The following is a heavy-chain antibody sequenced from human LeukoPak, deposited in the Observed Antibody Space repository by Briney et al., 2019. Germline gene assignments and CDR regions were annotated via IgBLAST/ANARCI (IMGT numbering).Heavy chain of an antibody. CDR1: GYTFTSYY. D-gene: IGHD3-22*01. J-gene: IGHJ6*02. CDR2: INPSGGST. V-gene: IGHV1-46*01. Sequence: ASVKVSCKASGYTFTSYYMHWVRQAPGQGLEWMGIINPSGGSTSYAQKFQGRVTMTTDTSTSTAYMELRSLRSDDTAVYYCARAHYDSSGYYYYYYYGMDVWGQGTTVTVSS. CDR3: ARAHYDSSGYYYYYYYGMDV.